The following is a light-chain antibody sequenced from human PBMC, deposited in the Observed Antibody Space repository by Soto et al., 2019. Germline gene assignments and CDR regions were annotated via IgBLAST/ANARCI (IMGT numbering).Light chain of an antibody. CDR3: QQYGLT. Sequence: IVLTQSPGTLSLYPGERAVLFCRASQSVSSSYLAWYQQRPGQSTRLLFHGVSNRATGIPGRFSGTGSVTDFTLIINNLEPEEFAVYYCQQYGLTFGQGTRLEI. CDR2: GVS. V-gene: IGKV3-20*01. J-gene: IGKJ5*01. CDR1: QSVSSSY.